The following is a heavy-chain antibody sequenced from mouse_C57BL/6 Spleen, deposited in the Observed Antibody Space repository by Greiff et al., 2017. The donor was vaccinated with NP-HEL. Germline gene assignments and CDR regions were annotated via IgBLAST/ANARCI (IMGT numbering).Heavy chain of an antibody. Sequence: QVQLKESGAELMKPGASVKLSCKATGYTFTGYWIEWVKQRPGHGLEWIGEILPGSGSTNYNEKFKGKATFTADTSSNTAYMQLSSLTTEDSAIYYCARIGDYLPRFAYWGQGTLVTVSA. D-gene: IGHD5-5*01. V-gene: IGHV1-9*01. CDR1: GYTFTGYW. CDR2: ILPGSGST. CDR3: ARIGDYLPRFAY. J-gene: IGHJ3*01.